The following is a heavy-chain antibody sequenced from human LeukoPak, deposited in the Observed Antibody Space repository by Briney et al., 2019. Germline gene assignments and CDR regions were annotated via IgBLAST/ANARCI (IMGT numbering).Heavy chain of an antibody. J-gene: IGHJ5*02. Sequence: ETLSLTCTVSGGSISSYYWSWVRQAPGKGLEWVANIKQDGNDKYYVDPVKGRFTISRDNAKSSLYLQMSSLRAEDTAVYYCARLSAPSGWFYFDPWGQGTPVTVSS. CDR1: GGSISSYY. D-gene: IGHD6-19*01. CDR2: IKQDGNDK. V-gene: IGHV3-7*01. CDR3: ARLSAPSGWFYFDP.